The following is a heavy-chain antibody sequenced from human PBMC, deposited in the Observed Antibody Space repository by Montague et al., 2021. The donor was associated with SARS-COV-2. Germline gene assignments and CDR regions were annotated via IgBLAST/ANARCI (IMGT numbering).Heavy chain of an antibody. D-gene: IGHD4-23*01. CDR2: ISYDGSNK. J-gene: IGHJ3*02. Sequence: SLRLSCAASGFTFSSYAMHWVRQAPGKGLEWVAVISYDGSNKYYADSVKGRFTISRDNSKNTLYLQMNNLRAEDTAVYYCANEYYSGSLDAFDIWGQGTMVTVSS. CDR1: GFTFSSYA. CDR3: ANEYYSGSLDAFDI. V-gene: IGHV3-30*04.